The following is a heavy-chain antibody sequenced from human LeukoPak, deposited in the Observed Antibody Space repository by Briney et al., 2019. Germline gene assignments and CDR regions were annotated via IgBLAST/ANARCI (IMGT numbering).Heavy chain of an antibody. CDR3: ARDHIAVANSYWYFDL. CDR1: GGSISSYY. V-gene: IGHV4-4*07. J-gene: IGHJ2*01. Sequence: PSETLSLTCTVSGGSISSYYWSWIRQPAGKGLEWIGRIYTSGSTNYNPSLKSRVTMSVDTSKTQFSLKLSSVTAADTAVYYCARDHIAVANSYWYFDLWGRGTLVTVSS. CDR2: IYTSGST. D-gene: IGHD6-19*01.